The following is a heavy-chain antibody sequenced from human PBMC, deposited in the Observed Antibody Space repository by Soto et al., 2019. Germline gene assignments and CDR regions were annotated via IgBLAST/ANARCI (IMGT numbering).Heavy chain of an antibody. D-gene: IGHD3-22*01. CDR1: GYTFTGYY. J-gene: IGHJ3*02. V-gene: IGHV1-2*02. Sequence: ASVKVSCKASGYTFTGYYMHWVRHAPGQGLEWMGWINPNSGGTNSAQKFQGRVTMTRDTSISTAYMELSRLRSDDTAVYYCARNHDYYDSSGYVDDAFDIWGQGTIVTVSS. CDR3: ARNHDYYDSSGYVDDAFDI. CDR2: INPNSGGT.